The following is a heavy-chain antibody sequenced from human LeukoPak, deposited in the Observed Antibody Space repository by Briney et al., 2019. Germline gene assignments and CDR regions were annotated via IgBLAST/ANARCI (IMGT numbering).Heavy chain of an antibody. CDR1: GGTFSSYA. CDR2: IIPIFGTA. CDR3: ARGYCSGGSCHDAFDI. V-gene: IGHV1-69*05. Sequence: SVKVSCKASGGTFSSYAISWARQAPGRGLEWMGRIIPIFGTANYAQKFQGRVTITTDESTSTAYMELSSLRSEDTAVYYCARGYCSGGSCHDAFDIWGQGTMVTVSS. D-gene: IGHD2-15*01. J-gene: IGHJ3*02.